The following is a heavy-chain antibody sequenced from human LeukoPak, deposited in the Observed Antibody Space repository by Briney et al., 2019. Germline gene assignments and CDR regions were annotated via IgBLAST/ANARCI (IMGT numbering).Heavy chain of an antibody. D-gene: IGHD6-13*01. Sequence: SETLSLTCTVSGGSISSGVYYWSWIRQPPGKGLEWIGYIYYSGSTYYNPSLKSRVTISVDTSKNQFSLKLSSVTAADTAVYYCATSIAAAGPIDYWGQGTLVTVSS. CDR3: ATSIAAAGPIDY. CDR1: GGSISSGVYY. CDR2: IYYSGST. J-gene: IGHJ4*02. V-gene: IGHV4-30-4*01.